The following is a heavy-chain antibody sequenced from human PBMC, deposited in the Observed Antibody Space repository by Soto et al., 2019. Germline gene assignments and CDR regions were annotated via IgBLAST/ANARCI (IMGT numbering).Heavy chain of an antibody. CDR1: GGSISSSNW. Sequence: PSETLSLTCAVSGGSISSSNWWSWVRQPPGKGLEWIGEIYHSGSANYNPSLKSRVTISVDKSKNQFSLKLSSVTAADTAVYYCARSRKSSSGYFDHWGQGNLVT. CDR3: ARSRKSSSGYFDH. J-gene: IGHJ4*02. D-gene: IGHD6-6*01. CDR2: IYHSGSA. V-gene: IGHV4-4*02.